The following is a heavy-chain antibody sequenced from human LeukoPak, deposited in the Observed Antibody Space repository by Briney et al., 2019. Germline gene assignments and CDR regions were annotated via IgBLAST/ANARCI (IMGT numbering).Heavy chain of an antibody. Sequence: SVTVSCKASGGTFSIYAISWVRQAPGQGLEWMGGIIPIFGIADYAQKFQARVTITADKATSTAYMDLSSLRSDDTAVYYCARGRLKAAPDERYYFDYWGQGTLVTVSS. CDR1: GGTFSIYA. D-gene: IGHD6-6*01. V-gene: IGHV1-69*10. J-gene: IGHJ4*02. CDR2: IIPIFGIA. CDR3: ARGRLKAAPDERYYFDY.